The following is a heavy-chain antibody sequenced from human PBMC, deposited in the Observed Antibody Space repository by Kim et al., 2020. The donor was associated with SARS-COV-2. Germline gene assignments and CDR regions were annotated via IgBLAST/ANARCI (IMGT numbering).Heavy chain of an antibody. CDR3: TTRPYGMDV. V-gene: IGHV3-15*01. J-gene: IGHJ6*02. CDR2: GTT. Sequence: GTTDYAAPVKGRFTISRDDSKNTLYLQMNSLKTEDTAVYYCTTRPYGMDVWGQGTTVTVSS.